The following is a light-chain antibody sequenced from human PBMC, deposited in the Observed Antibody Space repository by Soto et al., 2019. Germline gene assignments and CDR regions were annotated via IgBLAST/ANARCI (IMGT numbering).Light chain of an antibody. CDR2: EGS. CDR3: CSYARSSTFWV. J-gene: IGLJ3*02. Sequence: QSSLTQPASVSGSPGQSITISCTGTSSDVGSYNLVSWYQQHPGKAPKLMIYEGSTRPSGVSNRFSGSKSGNTASLTISGLQAEDEADYEYCSYARSSTFWVFGGGTKLTVL. V-gene: IGLV2-23*03. CDR1: SSDVGSYNL.